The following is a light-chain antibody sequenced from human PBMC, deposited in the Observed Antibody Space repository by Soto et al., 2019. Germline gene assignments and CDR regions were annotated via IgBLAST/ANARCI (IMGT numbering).Light chain of an antibody. CDR3: QKYNSAPLT. V-gene: IGKV3-20*01. CDR1: QSVTTR. Sequence: IVLTQSPGSLSLSAGERVTLSFTASQSVTTRLAWYQHKPGQAPTLLMSGASNRASGVPVRFSGSGSGTDFTLTITRLEPEDVAAYYCQKYNSAPLTFGGGTKVDIK. CDR2: GAS. J-gene: IGKJ4*01.